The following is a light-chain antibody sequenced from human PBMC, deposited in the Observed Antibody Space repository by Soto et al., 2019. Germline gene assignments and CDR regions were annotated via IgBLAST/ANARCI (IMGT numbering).Light chain of an antibody. CDR3: GTWDSSLSAVV. CDR1: SSSIGNNY. Sequence: SVLTQPPSVSATPGQKVTISCSGSSSSIGNNYVSWYQQFPGAAPKLLIYDNYWRPSGIPDRFSASKSGTSATLGITGLQTGDEADYYCGTWDSSLSAVVVGGGTKVTVL. V-gene: IGLV1-51*01. CDR2: DNY. J-gene: IGLJ2*01.